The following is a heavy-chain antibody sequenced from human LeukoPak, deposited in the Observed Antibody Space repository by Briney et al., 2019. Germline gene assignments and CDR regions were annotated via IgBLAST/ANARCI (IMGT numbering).Heavy chain of an antibody. Sequence: SETLSLTCTVSGGSISSSSYYWGWIRQPPGKGLEWIGSIYYSGSTYYNPSLKSRVTISVDTSKNQFSLKLSSVTAADTAVYYCARGIVGGTYDYWGQGTLVTVSS. CDR3: ARGIVGGTYDY. CDR1: GGSISSSSYY. CDR2: IYYSGST. D-gene: IGHD1-26*01. J-gene: IGHJ4*02. V-gene: IGHV4-39*07.